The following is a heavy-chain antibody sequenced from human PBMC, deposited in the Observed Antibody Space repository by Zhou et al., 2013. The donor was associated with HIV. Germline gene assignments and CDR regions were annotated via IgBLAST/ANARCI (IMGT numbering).Heavy chain of an antibody. V-gene: IGHV1-2*02. J-gene: IGHJ4*02. CDR1: GYTFSGYY. Sequence: QVQLVQSGAEVKKPGSSVKVSCKASGYTFSGYYMHWVRQAPGQGLEWMGWINPNSGDTDYAQKFQGRVTMTRDTSISAAYMELNSLRFDDTAVYYCAREGSGWLVNWGQGTLVTVSS. D-gene: IGHD6-19*01. CDR2: INPNSGDT. CDR3: AREGSGWLVN.